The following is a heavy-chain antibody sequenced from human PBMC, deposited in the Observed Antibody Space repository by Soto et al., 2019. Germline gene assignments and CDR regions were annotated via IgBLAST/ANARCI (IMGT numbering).Heavy chain of an antibody. J-gene: IGHJ3*02. CDR3: ARTVWTYAFDI. D-gene: IGHD3-16*01. V-gene: IGHV4-59*01. CDR1: GGSISSYY. CDR2: IYYSGST. Sequence: QVQLQESGPGLVKPSETLSLTCTVSGGSISSYYWSWIRQPPGKGLEWIGYIYYSGSTNYNPSLTSRVTVSVDTSKDQCSLKLSSVTAADTAVYYCARTVWTYAFDIWGQGTMVTVSS.